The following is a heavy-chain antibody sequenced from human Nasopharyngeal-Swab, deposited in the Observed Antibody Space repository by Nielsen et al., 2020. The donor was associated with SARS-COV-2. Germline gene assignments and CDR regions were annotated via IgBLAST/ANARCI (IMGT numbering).Heavy chain of an antibody. D-gene: IGHD2-15*01. J-gene: IGHJ3*02. Sequence: ASVKVSCKASGYTFTSYGISWVRQAPGQGLEWMGWISAYNGNTNYAQKLQGRVTMTTDTSTSTAYMELRSLRSDDTAVYYCARVLTRNLVVALVLDAFDIWGQGTMVTVSS. CDR1: GYTFTSYG. V-gene: IGHV1-18*01. CDR2: ISAYNGNT. CDR3: ARVLTRNLVVALVLDAFDI.